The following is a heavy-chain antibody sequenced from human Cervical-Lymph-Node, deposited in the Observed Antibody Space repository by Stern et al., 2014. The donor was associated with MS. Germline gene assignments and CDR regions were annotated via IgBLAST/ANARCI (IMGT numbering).Heavy chain of an antibody. CDR2: ISGSGGNT. J-gene: IGHJ1*01. Sequence: VQLVESGGGVVQPGGSLRLSCAASGFTFISYTMSWVRLAPGKGLEWVSTISGSGGNTYYADSVKGRFTISRDNSKSTLFLLMNTLRAEDTAVYYCAKNIYYDSSQPQYFQYWGQGSPVTVSS. D-gene: IGHD3-22*01. V-gene: IGHV3-23*04. CDR1: GFTFISYT. CDR3: AKNIYYDSSQPQYFQY.